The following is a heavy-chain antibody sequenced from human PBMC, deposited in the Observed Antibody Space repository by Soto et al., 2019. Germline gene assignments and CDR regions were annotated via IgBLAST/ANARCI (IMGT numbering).Heavy chain of an antibody. V-gene: IGHV3-72*01. CDR1: GFTFSDHY. Sequence: EVQLVESGGGLVQPGGSLRLSCAASGFTFSDHYMDWVRQAPGKGLEWVGRSKNKADSYTTEYAASVKGRFTISRDGSENSLYLQMNSLTTEDTAVYYCTVWGSGNDFGAAWGQGILVTVSS. CDR2: SKNKADSYTT. J-gene: IGHJ1*01. CDR3: TVWGSGNDFGAA. D-gene: IGHD3-10*01.